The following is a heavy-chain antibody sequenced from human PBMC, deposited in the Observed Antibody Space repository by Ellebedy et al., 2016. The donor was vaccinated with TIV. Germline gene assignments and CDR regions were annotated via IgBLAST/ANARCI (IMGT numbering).Heavy chain of an antibody. V-gene: IGHV1-3*01. CDR1: GYTFTTYA. J-gene: IGHJ4*02. CDR3: ATARNYDSSGYYRFDY. D-gene: IGHD3-22*01. CDR2: INAGNGNT. Sequence: AASVKVSCKASGYTFTTYAMHWARQAPGQRLEWMGWINAGNGNTKYSKKFQGRVTMTEDTSTDTAYMELSSLRSEDTAVYYCATARNYDSSGYYRFDYWGQGTRVTVSS.